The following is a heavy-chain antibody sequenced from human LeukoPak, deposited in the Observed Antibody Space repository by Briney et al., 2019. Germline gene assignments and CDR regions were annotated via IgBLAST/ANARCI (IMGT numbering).Heavy chain of an antibody. CDR3: ASCRGDSGYGWDY. CDR2: ISSYNFTT. D-gene: IGHD5-12*01. J-gene: IGHJ4*02. CDR1: GYTFTSYG. V-gene: IGHV1-18*01. Sequence: EASVKVSCKGSGYTFTSYGISWVRQAPGQGKEGMGWISSYNFTTTYAQNLQGIVTITTDTSTSTAYMALRSLTSDDTAVYYCASCRGDSGYGWDYWGQGTLVTVSS.